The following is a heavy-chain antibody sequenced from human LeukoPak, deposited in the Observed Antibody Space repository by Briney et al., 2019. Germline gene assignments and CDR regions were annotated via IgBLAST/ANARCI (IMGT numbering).Heavy chain of an antibody. Sequence: GGSLRLSCAASGFTFSSYSMNWVRQAPGKGLEWVSSISSSSSYIDYADSVKGRFTISRNNAKNSLYLQMNSMRAEDTAVYYCASSAGYCSGGSCYYYWGQGTLVTVSS. V-gene: IGHV3-21*01. J-gene: IGHJ4*02. D-gene: IGHD2-15*01. CDR3: ASSAGYCSGGSCYYY. CDR1: GFTFSSYS. CDR2: ISSSSSYI.